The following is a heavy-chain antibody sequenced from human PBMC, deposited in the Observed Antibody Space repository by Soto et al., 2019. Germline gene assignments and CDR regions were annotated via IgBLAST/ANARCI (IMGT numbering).Heavy chain of an antibody. CDR1: GFIFTNYA. Sequence: PGGSLRLSCAASGFIFTNYAMNWVRQAPGKGLEWVSAISGSGGSTYYADSVKGRFTISRDNSKNTLYLQMNSLRAEDTAVYYCAKEMWSVRGAPASGDYWGQGTLVTVSS. CDR3: AKEMWSVRGAPASGDY. D-gene: IGHD3-10*01. J-gene: IGHJ4*02. V-gene: IGHV3-23*01. CDR2: ISGSGGST.